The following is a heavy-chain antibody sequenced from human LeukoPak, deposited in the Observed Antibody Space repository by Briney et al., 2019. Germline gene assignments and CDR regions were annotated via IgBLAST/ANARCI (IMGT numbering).Heavy chain of an antibody. Sequence: SETLSLTCTVSGGSISSYYWSWIRQPPGKGLEWIGYIYYRGSTNYNPSLKSRVTISVDTSKNQFSLKLNSVTAADTAVYYCARHSTASGYLNYFDYWGQGTLVTVSS. CDR2: IYYRGST. J-gene: IGHJ4*02. CDR1: GGSISSYY. V-gene: IGHV4-59*01. D-gene: IGHD1-1*01. CDR3: ARHSTASGYLNYFDY.